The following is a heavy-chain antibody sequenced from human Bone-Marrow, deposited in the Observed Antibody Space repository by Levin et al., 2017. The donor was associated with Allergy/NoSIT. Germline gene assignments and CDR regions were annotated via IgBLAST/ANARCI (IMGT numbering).Heavy chain of an antibody. J-gene: IGHJ4*02. CDR3: AALGFNGDYNY. V-gene: IGHV4-34*01. CDR2: INHSGSS. CDR1: GVSFSAHY. Sequence: MPSETLSLTCGVSGVSFSAHYWTWIRQPPGKGLEWIGEINHSGSSNYHNNPSLWGRVTISVDTSKNQFSLKLSSVTAADTAVYFCAALGFNGDYNYWGQGTLVTVSS. D-gene: IGHD4-17*01.